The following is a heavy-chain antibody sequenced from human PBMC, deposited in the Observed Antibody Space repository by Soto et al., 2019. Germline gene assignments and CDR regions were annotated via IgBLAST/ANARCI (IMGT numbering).Heavy chain of an antibody. D-gene: IGHD1-26*01. Sequence: QVQLVESGGGVVQPGRSLRLSCAASGFTFSSYAMHWVRQAPGKGLEWVAVISYDGSNKYYADSVKGRFTISRDNSKNTLYLQMNSLRAEDTAVYYCARGYTKYYYYYGMDVWGQGTTVTVSS. J-gene: IGHJ6*02. V-gene: IGHV3-30-3*01. CDR2: ISYDGSNK. CDR3: ARGYTKYYYYYGMDV. CDR1: GFTFSSYA.